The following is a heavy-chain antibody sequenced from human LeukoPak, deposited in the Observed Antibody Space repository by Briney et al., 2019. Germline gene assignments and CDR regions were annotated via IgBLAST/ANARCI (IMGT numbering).Heavy chain of an antibody. CDR1: GGTFSSYT. Sequence: SVKVSCKASGGTFSSYTISWVRQAPGQGLEWMGRIIPILGIANYAQKFQVRVTITADKSTSTAYMELSSLRSEDTAVYYCARGSWADRAPPGTIFGVVFDSWGQGTLVTVSS. D-gene: IGHD3-3*01. V-gene: IGHV1-69*02. CDR3: ARGSWADRAPPGTIFGVVFDS. J-gene: IGHJ4*02. CDR2: IIPILGIA.